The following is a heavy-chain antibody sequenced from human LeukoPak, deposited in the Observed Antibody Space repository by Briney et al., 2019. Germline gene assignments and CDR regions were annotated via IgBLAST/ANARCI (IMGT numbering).Heavy chain of an antibody. CDR1: GYTFTSYY. Sequence: ASVKVSCKASGYTFTSYYMHWVRQAPGQGLEWMGIINPSGGSTSYAQKFQGRVTMTRDTSTSTVYMELSSLRSEDTAVYYCARTILRYFGWRAEGFDPWGQGTLVTVSS. CDR3: ARTILRYFGWRAEGFDP. D-gene: IGHD3-9*01. V-gene: IGHV1-46*01. CDR2: INPSGGST. J-gene: IGHJ5*02.